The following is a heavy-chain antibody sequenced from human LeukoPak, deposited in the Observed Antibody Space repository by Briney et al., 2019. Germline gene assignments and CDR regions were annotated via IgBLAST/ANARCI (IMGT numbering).Heavy chain of an antibody. J-gene: IGHJ3*02. CDR1: GGSFSGYY. CDR3: ARDNGNYGAFDI. Sequence: SETLSLTCAVYGGSFSGYYWGWIRQPPGKGLEWIGSIYHSGSPYYNPSLKSRVTISVDTSKNHFSLKLSSVTAADTAVYYCARDNGNYGAFDIWGQGTMVTVSS. D-gene: IGHD1-7*01. V-gene: IGHV4-38-2*02. CDR2: IYHSGSP.